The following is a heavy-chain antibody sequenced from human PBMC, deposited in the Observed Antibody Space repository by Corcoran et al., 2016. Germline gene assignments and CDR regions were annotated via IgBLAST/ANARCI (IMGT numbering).Heavy chain of an antibody. V-gene: IGHV1-18*01. D-gene: IGHD2-8*02. CDR2: ISDYNGNT. Sequence: QVQLVQSGAEVKKPGASVKVSCKASGYTFTSYGISWVRQAPGQGLEWMGCISDYNGNTNYAQKLQGRVTMTTETSTNNAYMELGSLRSDETAGYYCARDSGGRSRYIDLDYGGQGTLVTVSS. CDR1: GYTFTSYG. J-gene: IGHJ4*02. CDR3: ARDSGGRSRYIDLDY.